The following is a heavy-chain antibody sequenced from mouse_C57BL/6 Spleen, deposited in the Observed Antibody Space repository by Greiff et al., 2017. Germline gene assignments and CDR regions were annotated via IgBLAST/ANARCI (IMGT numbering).Heavy chain of an antibody. J-gene: IGHJ1*03. CDR3: TRDFGNYGGYFDV. CDR2: ISSGGDYI. V-gene: IGHV5-9-1*02. D-gene: IGHD2-1*01. CDR1: GFTFSSYA. Sequence: EVKLVESGEGLVKPGGSLKLSCAASGFTFSSYAMSWVRQTPEKRLEWVAYISSGGDYIYYADTVKGRFTISRDNARNTLYLQMSSLKSEDTAMYYCTRDFGNYGGYFDVWGTGTTVTVSS.